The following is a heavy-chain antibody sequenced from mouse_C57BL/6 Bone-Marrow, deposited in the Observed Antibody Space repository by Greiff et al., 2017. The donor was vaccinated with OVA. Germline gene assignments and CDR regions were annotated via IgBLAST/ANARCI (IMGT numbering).Heavy chain of an antibody. CDR2: IYPGSGNT. Sequence: VQLVESGAELVRPGASVKLSCKASGYTFTDYYINWVKQRPGQGLEWIARIYPGSGNTYYNEKFKGKATLTAEKSSSTAYMQLSSLTSEDSAVYFCARGWFAYWGQGTLVTVSA. CDR1: GYTFTDYY. J-gene: IGHJ3*01. CDR3: ARGWFAY. V-gene: IGHV1-76*01.